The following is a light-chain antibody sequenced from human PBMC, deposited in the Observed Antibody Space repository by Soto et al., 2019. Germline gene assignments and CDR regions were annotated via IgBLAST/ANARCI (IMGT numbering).Light chain of an antibody. CDR1: QTIGSDF. CDR2: GAS. J-gene: IGKJ2*01. V-gene: IGKV3-20*01. Sequence: EIVLTQSPGTLSLSPGETATLSCRASQTIGSDFLFWYQQKPGQAPRLLIYGASSRATGIPDRFSGSGSGTDFTLTISRLELEDFAVYYCHQYSSAPYIFGQGTNLEIK. CDR3: HQYSSAPYI.